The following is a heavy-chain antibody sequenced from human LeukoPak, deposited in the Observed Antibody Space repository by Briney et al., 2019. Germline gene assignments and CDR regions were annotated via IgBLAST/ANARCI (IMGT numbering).Heavy chain of an antibody. J-gene: IGHJ6*03. D-gene: IGHD6-6*01. CDR1: GGSILSSSYY. CDR3: ARVYSSSSGSHFYYMDV. V-gene: IGHV4-39*07. CDR2: IYYGGST. Sequence: SETLSLTCTVSGGSILSSSYYWGWIRQPPGKGLEWIGSIYYGGSTDYNPSLKSRVIISVDTSKNQFSLKLSSVTAADTAVYYCARVYSSSSGSHFYYMDVWGKGTTVTVSS.